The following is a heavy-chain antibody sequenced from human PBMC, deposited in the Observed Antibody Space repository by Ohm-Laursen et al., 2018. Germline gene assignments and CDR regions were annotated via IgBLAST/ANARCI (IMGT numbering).Heavy chain of an antibody. CDR3: ASYYDSSGYYPPEYFQH. J-gene: IGHJ1*01. CDR2: ISGSGGSA. Sequence: GSLRLSCAASGFTFSSYAMSWVRQAPGKGLEWVSAISGSGGSAYYADSVKGRFTISRDNSKNTLYLQMNSLRAEDTAVYYCASYYDSSGYYPPEYFQHWGQGTLVTVSS. V-gene: IGHV3-23*01. CDR1: GFTFSSYA. D-gene: IGHD3-22*01.